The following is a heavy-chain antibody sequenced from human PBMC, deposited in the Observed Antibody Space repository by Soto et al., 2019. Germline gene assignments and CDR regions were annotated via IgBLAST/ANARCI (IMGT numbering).Heavy chain of an antibody. J-gene: IGHJ4*02. CDR3: ARSLYYYDSSGYYAYYFDY. V-gene: IGHV4-59*01. CDR2: IYYSGST. D-gene: IGHD3-22*01. Sequence: QVQLQESGPGLVKPSETLSLTCTVSGGSISSYYWSWIRQPPGKGLEWIGYIYYSGSTNYNPSLKSRVTISVDTSKNQFSLNLSSVTAADTAVYYCARSLYYYDSSGYYAYYFDYWGQGTLVTVSS. CDR1: GGSISSYY.